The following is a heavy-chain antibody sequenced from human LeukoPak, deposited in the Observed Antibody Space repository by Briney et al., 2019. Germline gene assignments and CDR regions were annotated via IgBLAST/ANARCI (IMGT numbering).Heavy chain of an antibody. CDR2: TFSSGTT. V-gene: IGHV4-4*07. CDR3: ARDRGSDGSDQLDP. D-gene: IGHD3-10*01. CDR1: GGSINNYV. Sequence: SETLSLTCTVSGGSINNYVLIWIRQPAGKRLEWIGRTFSSGTTNYNPSLKSRATMSVDTSKNQFSLKLSSVTAADTAVYYCARDRGSDGSDQLDPWGQGTLVTVSS. J-gene: IGHJ5*02.